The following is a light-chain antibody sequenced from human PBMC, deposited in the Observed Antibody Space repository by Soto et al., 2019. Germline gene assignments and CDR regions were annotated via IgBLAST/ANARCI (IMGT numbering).Light chain of an antibody. Sequence: DIQMTQSPSTLSASVGDRVTITCRASQSISSWLAWYQQKPAQAPKLLIYKASSLESGVPSRFSGSGSGTDFTLTISSLQPDDFATYYCQQYNSSSRTFGQGTKVEIK. CDR2: KAS. CDR1: QSISSW. CDR3: QQYNSSSRT. V-gene: IGKV1-5*03. J-gene: IGKJ1*01.